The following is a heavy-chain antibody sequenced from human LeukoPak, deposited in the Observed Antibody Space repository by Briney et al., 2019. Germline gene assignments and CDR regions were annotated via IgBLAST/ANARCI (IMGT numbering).Heavy chain of an antibody. D-gene: IGHD3-3*01. CDR2: ISAYNGNT. J-gene: IGHJ6*04. V-gene: IGHV1-18*01. CDR3: ARNGGRITIFGVVSRMDV. Sequence: ASVKVSCKASGYTFTSYGISWVRKGPGQGLEWMGWISAYNGNTNDAQKLQGRATMTTDTSTSTAYMELRSLRSDDTAVYYCARNGGRITIFGVVSRMDVWGKGTTVTVSS. CDR1: GYTFTSYG.